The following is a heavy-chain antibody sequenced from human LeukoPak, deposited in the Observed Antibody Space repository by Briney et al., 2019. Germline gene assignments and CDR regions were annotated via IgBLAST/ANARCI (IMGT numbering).Heavy chain of an antibody. J-gene: IGHJ3*02. Sequence: SETLSLTCTVSGGSISNSNYYWGWIRQPPGKGLEWIGGAYYSGTTYYSPSLKSRVTISVDKSKNQFSLKLSSVTAADTAVYYCARGVTMIVVAFYDAFDIWGQGTMVTVSS. CDR2: AYYSGTT. CDR1: GGSISNSNYY. CDR3: ARGVTMIVVAFYDAFDI. D-gene: IGHD3-22*01. V-gene: IGHV4-39*07.